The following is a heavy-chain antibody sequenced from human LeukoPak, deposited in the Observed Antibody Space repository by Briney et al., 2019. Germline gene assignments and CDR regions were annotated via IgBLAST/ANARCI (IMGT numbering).Heavy chain of an antibody. CDR1: GYTFTSYY. D-gene: IGHD3-22*01. V-gene: IGHV1-46*01. CDR3: ARGFKIRPQEVHYYDSSGIVHDAFDI. CDR2: INPSGGST. Sequence: ASVKVSCKASGYTFTSYYMHWVRQAPGQGLEWMGIINPSGGSTSYAQKFQGRVTMTRDTSTSTVYMELSSLRSEDTAVYYCARGFKIRPQEVHYYDSSGIVHDAFDIWGQGTMVTVSS. J-gene: IGHJ3*02.